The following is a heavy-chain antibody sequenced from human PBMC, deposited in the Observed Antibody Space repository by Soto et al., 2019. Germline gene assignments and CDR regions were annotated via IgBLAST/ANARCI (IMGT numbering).Heavy chain of an antibody. V-gene: IGHV3-30*18. CDR3: AKDSSSGCLDY. J-gene: IGHJ4*02. Sequence: QVQLVESGGGVVQPGRSLRLSCAASGFTFSSYGMHWVRQAPGQGLEWVAVISYDGSNKYYADSVKGRFTISRDNSKNTLYLQMNSLRAEDTAVYYCAKDSSSGCLDYWGQGTLVTVSS. CDR2: ISYDGSNK. D-gene: IGHD6-19*01. CDR1: GFTFSSYG.